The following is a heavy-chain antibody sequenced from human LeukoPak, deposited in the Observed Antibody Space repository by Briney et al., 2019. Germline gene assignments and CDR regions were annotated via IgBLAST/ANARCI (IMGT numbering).Heavy chain of an antibody. CDR2: ISSSSSYI. D-gene: IGHD6-13*01. CDR3: ARVPLAAALDY. Sequence: GGSLRLSCAASGFTFSSYSMNWVRQAPGKGLEWVSSISSSSSYIYYADSVTGRFTISRDNAKNSLYLQMNSLRAEDTAVYYCARVPLAAALDYWGQGTLVTVSS. V-gene: IGHV3-21*01. CDR1: GFTFSSYS. J-gene: IGHJ4*02.